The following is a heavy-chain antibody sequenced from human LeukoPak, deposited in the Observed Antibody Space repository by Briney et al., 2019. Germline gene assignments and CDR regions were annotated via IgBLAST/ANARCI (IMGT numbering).Heavy chain of an antibody. CDR3: VREDGYCSGGSCYSGLDY. CDR1: GGSISSYY. V-gene: IGHV4-59*01. Sequence: SETLSLTCTVSGGSISSYYWSWIRQPPGKGLEWIGYIYYSGSINYNPSLKSRVTISVDTSKNQFSLKLSSVTAADTAVYYCVREDGYCSGGSCYSGLDYWGQGTLVTVSS. CDR2: IYYSGSI. J-gene: IGHJ4*02. D-gene: IGHD2-15*01.